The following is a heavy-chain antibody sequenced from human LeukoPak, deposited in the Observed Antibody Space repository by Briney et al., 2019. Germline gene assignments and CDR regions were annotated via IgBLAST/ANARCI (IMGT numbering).Heavy chain of an antibody. D-gene: IGHD1-26*01. V-gene: IGHV4-59*01. CDR3: ARGGSYLGHCDY. CDR2: IYYSGST. Sequence: SETLSLTCTVSGGSISSYYWSWIRQPPGKGLEWIGYIYYSGSTNYNPSLKSRVTISVDTSKNQFSLKLSSVTAADTAVYYCARGGSYLGHCDYWGQGTLVTVSS. J-gene: IGHJ4*02. CDR1: GGSISSYY.